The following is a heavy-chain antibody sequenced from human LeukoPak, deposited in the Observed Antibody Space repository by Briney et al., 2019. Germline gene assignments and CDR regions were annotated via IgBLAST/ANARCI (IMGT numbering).Heavy chain of an antibody. Sequence: GVSLRLSCAASGFTFSSYWMSWVRQAPGKGLEWVANIKQDGSEKYYVDSVKGRFTISRDNAKNSLYLQMNSLRAEDTAVYYCARVSTGFGELLSYWGQGTLVTVSS. CDR2: IKQDGSEK. CDR1: GFTFSSYW. V-gene: IGHV3-7*01. J-gene: IGHJ4*02. CDR3: ARVSTGFGELLSY. D-gene: IGHD3-10*01.